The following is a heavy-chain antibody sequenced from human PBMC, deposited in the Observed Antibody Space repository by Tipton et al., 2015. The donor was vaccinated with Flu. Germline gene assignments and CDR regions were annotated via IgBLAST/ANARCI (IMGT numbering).Heavy chain of an antibody. CDR1: GFAFTSFA. D-gene: IGHD3-10*01. V-gene: IGHV3-23*01. CDR3: AKGPRSSGTYNYFDY. J-gene: IGHJ4*02. Sequence: GSLRLSCAASGFAFTSFAMTWVRQAPGKGLEWVSGISNTGGSTYYADSLKGRFTISRDNPKNTLYLQMNSLRAEDTAVYYCAKGPRSSGTYNYFDYWGQGPLVTVSS. CDR2: ISNTGGST.